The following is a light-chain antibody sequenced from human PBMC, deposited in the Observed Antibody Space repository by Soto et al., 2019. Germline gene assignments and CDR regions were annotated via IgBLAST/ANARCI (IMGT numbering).Light chain of an antibody. J-gene: IGKJ1*01. Sequence: DIVLTQSPGTLYLSPGERATLSCRASQSVSSFLAWYQQKVGQAPRLLIYGASSRATGITDRFSGSGSGTDFTLTISRLEPEDCAVYYCQQYGSPPWTFGQGTKVEI. CDR3: QQYGSPPWT. V-gene: IGKV3-20*01. CDR1: QSVSSF. CDR2: GAS.